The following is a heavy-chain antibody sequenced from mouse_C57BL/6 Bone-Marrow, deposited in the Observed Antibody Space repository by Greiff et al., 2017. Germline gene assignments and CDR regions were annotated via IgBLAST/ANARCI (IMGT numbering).Heavy chain of an antibody. D-gene: IGHD2-1*01. CDR2: IYPGDGDT. CDR3: ARGSMVKRAWFAY. Sequence: QVQLQQSGPELVKPGASVKISCKASGYAFSSSWMNWVKQRPGTGLEWIGRIYPGDGDTNYNGKFKGKATLTADKSSSTAYMQLSSLTSEDSAVYFCARGSMVKRAWFAYWGQGTLVTVSA. J-gene: IGHJ3*01. CDR1: GYAFSSSW. V-gene: IGHV1-82*01.